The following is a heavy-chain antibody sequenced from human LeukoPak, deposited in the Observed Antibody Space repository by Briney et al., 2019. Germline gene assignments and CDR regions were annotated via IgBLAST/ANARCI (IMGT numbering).Heavy chain of an antibody. Sequence: GGSLRLSCAASGFTISNYWMTWVRQAPGKGLEWVADIKEDGSEKYYVDSVKGRFTIYTDTAKNSLHLQMNSLRAEDTAVYYCATDRSSIAVRPHWGQGTLVTVSS. D-gene: IGHD6-6*01. CDR1: GFTISNYW. CDR2: IKEDGSEK. V-gene: IGHV3-7*01. CDR3: ATDRSSIAVRPH. J-gene: IGHJ4*02.